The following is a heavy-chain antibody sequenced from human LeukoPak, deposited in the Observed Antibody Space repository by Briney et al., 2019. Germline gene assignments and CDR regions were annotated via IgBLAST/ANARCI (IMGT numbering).Heavy chain of an antibody. CDR3: ARYLLGYCSSTSCSHYAFDI. D-gene: IGHD2-2*01. V-gene: IGHV4-34*01. J-gene: IGHJ3*02. Sequence: PSETLSLTCAVYGGSFSSYYWSWIRQPPGKGLEWIGEIHHSGSTNPNPSLKSRVTISVDTSKNQFSLKLSSVTAADTAVYYCARYLLGYCSSTSCSHYAFDIWGQGTMVTVSS. CDR1: GGSFSSYY. CDR2: IHHSGST.